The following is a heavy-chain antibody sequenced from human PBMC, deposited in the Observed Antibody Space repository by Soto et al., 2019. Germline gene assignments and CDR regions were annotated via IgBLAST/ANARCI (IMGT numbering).Heavy chain of an antibody. CDR3: AKDLIPGRRPDAFDI. V-gene: IGHV3-23*01. J-gene: IGHJ3*02. D-gene: IGHD2-21*01. Sequence: GGSLSLSCAASGFTFSSYAISWVRQAPGKGLEWVSAISVSGGSTYYADSVKGRFTSSRDNSKNTLYLQMNSLRAEDAAVHYWAKDLIPGRRPDAFDIWGKGTMFPGS. CDR1: GFTFSSYA. CDR2: ISVSGGST.